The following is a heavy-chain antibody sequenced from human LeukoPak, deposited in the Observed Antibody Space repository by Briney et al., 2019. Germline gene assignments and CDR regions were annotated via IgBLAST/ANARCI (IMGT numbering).Heavy chain of an antibody. J-gene: IGHJ4*02. Sequence: GGSLRLSCVASGFPFSDYSMNWVRQAPGKGLEWISYIGISSGNTKYADSVKGRFTISGDSAKSSLYLQMNSLRVEDTAVYFCARDHNYAFDNWGQGTLVIVSS. CDR3: ARDHNYAFDN. CDR2: IGISSGNT. D-gene: IGHD1-1*01. V-gene: IGHV3-48*04. CDR1: GFPFSDYS.